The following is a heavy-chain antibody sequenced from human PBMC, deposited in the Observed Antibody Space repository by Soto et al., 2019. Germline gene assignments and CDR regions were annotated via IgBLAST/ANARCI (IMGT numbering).Heavy chain of an antibody. D-gene: IGHD1-1*01. Sequence: SQTLSLTCGISGDSVSSNTAAWNWIRQSTSRGLEWLGRTYYRSKWYNDYAVSLKSRITINPDTSKNQSSMQRNSVTPADTAVYYCAGDRVHGERHYCIDVWGPGTTGTGSS. CDR2: TYYRSKWYN. CDR1: GDSVSSNTAA. CDR3: AGDRVHGERHYCIDV. V-gene: IGHV6-1*01. J-gene: IGHJ6*02.